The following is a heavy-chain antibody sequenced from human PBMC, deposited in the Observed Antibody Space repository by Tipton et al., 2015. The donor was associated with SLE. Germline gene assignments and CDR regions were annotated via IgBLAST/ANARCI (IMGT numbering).Heavy chain of an antibody. J-gene: IGHJ4*02. CDR2: INDSGGT. V-gene: IGHV4-34*01. CDR1: GGVLSGYQ. Sequence: TLSLTCAVHGGVLSGYQWTWIRQSPGKGLEWIGDINDSGGTYYNPSLKNRLTISIDTSKKHFSLRLTSVTTADTAVYFCARVYTNAFDYWGQGALVTISS. CDR3: ARVYTNAFDY. D-gene: IGHD2-2*02.